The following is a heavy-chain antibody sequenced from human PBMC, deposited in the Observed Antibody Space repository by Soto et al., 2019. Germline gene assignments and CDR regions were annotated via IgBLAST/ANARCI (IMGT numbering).Heavy chain of an antibody. Sequence: VGSLRLSCAASGFTFSSYEMNWVRQAPGKGLEWVSYISSSGSTIYYADSVKGRFTISRDNAKNSLYLQMNSLRAEDTAVYYCVSLGGYYYYYGMDVWGQGTTVTVSS. D-gene: IGHD3-16*01. CDR3: VSLGGYYYYYGMDV. V-gene: IGHV3-48*03. CDR1: GFTFSSYE. CDR2: ISSSGSTI. J-gene: IGHJ6*02.